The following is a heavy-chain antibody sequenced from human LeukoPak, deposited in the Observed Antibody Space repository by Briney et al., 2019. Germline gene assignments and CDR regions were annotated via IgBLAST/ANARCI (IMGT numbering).Heavy chain of an antibody. CDR2: IYHSGNT. J-gene: IGHJ4*02. V-gene: IGHV4-39*07. CDR1: GVSISSSNSY. CDR3: AGAGYGDSDFDY. D-gene: IGHD4-17*01. Sequence: SETLSLTCTVSGVSISSSNSYWGWIRQPPGKGLEWIGSIYHSGNTYYNPSLKSRVTISVDTSKNQFSLKLNSVTAADTAVYYCAGAGYGDSDFDYWGQGTLVTVSS.